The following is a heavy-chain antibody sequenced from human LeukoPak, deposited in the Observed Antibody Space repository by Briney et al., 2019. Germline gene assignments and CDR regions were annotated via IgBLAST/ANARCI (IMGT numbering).Heavy chain of an antibody. CDR2: IYSGGSI. CDR3: ARDKDYGEQLGY. V-gene: IGHV3-53*01. CDR1: GFTVSSNH. J-gene: IGHJ4*02. Sequence: GGSLRLSCAASGFTVSSNHMTWVRQAPGKGLEWVSVIYSGGSIYYADSVKGRFTISRDTSKNTLYLQMNTLRAEDTAVCYCARDKDYGEQLGYWGQGTLVTVSS. D-gene: IGHD4-17*01.